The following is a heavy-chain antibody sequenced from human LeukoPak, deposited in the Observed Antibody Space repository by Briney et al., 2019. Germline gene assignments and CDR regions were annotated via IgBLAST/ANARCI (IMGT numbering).Heavy chain of an antibody. Sequence: ASVKASCKASGYTFTGYYMHWVRQAPGQGLEWMGWINPNSGGTNYAQKFQGRVTMTRDTSISTAYVELSGLRSGDSAVYYCARGFGSGYHYYFDNWGQGTLVTVSS. CDR1: GYTFTGYY. CDR3: ARGFGSGYHYYFDN. CDR2: INPNSGGT. D-gene: IGHD3-22*01. V-gene: IGHV1-2*02. J-gene: IGHJ4*02.